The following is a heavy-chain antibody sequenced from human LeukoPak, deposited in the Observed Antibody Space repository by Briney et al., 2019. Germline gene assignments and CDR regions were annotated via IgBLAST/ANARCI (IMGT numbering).Heavy chain of an antibody. CDR3: AIEGNYGDYYFDY. D-gene: IGHD4-17*01. Sequence: PGGSLRLSCAASGFTFSSYSMNWVRQAPGKGLEWVANIKQDGSEKYYVDSVRGRFTISRDNAKNSLYLQMNSLRAEDTAVYYCAIEGNYGDYYFDYWGQGTLVTVSS. V-gene: IGHV3-7*01. CDR1: GFTFSSYS. CDR2: IKQDGSEK. J-gene: IGHJ4*02.